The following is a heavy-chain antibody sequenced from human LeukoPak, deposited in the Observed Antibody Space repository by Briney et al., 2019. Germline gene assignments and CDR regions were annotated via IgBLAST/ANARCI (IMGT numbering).Heavy chain of an antibody. CDR2: ISYDGSNK. CDR1: GFTFSSYA. Sequence: PGRSLRLSCAASGFTFSSYAMHWVRQAPGKGLEWVAVISYDGSNKYYADSVKGRFTISRDNCKNTLYLQMNSLRAEDTAVYYCARDEVAAADTFDYWGQGTLVTVSS. V-gene: IGHV3-30-3*01. CDR3: ARDEVAAADTFDY. D-gene: IGHD6-13*01. J-gene: IGHJ4*02.